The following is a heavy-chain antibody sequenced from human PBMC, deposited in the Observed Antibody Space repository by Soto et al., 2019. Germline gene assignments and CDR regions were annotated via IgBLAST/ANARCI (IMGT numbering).Heavy chain of an antibody. J-gene: IGHJ4*02. D-gene: IGHD2-8*02. CDR2: DHYTRST. Sequence: SETLSLTCSVSGGSISGSYSSWIRQLTAKGLEWHGYDHYTRSTNYSVSVKSRVSISVDTSKNEFSLRLSSVTAADTAVYCCAMSVAVPGAHIDYWGQGTQVTVS. CDR3: AMSVAVPGAHIDY. V-gene: IGHV4-59*13. CDR1: GGSISGSY.